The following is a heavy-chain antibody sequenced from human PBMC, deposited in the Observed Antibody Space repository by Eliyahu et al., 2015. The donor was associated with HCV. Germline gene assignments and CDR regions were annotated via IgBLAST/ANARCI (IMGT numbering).Heavy chain of an antibody. CDR2: ISGHSGDT. CDR1: GXXFKNYG. Sequence: QVQLVQSGTEVKKPGASVKVSCKASGXXFKNYGVSWVRQAPGQGXEWMGWISGHSGDTNYAQDVQGRLTITMDTSTTTAYMELRSLRIEDTAVYYCARDFYCSRGSCTNCFDPWGQGTLVTVSS. D-gene: IGHD2-15*01. CDR3: ARDFYCSRGSCTNCFDP. V-gene: IGHV1-18*01. J-gene: IGHJ5*02.